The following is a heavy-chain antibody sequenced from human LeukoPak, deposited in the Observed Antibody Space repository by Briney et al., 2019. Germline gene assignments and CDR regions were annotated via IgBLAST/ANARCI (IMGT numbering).Heavy chain of an antibody. D-gene: IGHD3-10*01. CDR3: AKVYGSGSYPFDY. CDR2: ISGSGGST. Sequence: PGGSLRLSCAASGFTFSNYAMSWVRQAPGKGLEWVSAISGSGGSTYYADSVKGRFTISRDNSKNTLYLQMNSLRAEDTAVYYCAKVYGSGSYPFDYWGQGTLVTVSS. CDR1: GFTFSNYA. V-gene: IGHV3-23*01. J-gene: IGHJ4*02.